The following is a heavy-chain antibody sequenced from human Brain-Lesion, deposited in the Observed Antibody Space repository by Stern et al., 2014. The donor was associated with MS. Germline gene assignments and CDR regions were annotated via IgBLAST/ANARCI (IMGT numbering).Heavy chain of an antibody. CDR1: GFSFSTYA. D-gene: IGHD6-19*01. CDR2: ISGGGGPT. Sequence: EVQLVESGGGLVPPGGSLRLSCAASGFSFSTYAMSWVRQTPGKGLNWVSVISGGGGPTTLPDSVKGRFAIPRVNSTKTLFLPTDSLRADDTAVYYCAKWPHHIAVAGTRYFQHWGQGTLVTVSS. CDR3: AKWPHHIAVAGTRYFQH. J-gene: IGHJ1*01. V-gene: IGHV3-23*04.